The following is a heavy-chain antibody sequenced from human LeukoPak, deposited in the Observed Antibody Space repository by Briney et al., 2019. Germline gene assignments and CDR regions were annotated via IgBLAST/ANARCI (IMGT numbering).Heavy chain of an antibody. CDR2: IKSKTDGGTT. J-gene: IGHJ4*02. CDR3: TTVHYDILTGYYETYFDY. CDR1: GFTFSSYA. Sequence: GGSLRLSCSASGFTFSSYAMHWVRQAPGKGLEWVGRIKSKTDGGTTDYAASVKGRFSISRDDSKNMLYLQMNSLKTEDTAVYYCTTVHYDILTGYYETYFDYWGQGTLVTVSS. V-gene: IGHV3-15*01. D-gene: IGHD3-9*01.